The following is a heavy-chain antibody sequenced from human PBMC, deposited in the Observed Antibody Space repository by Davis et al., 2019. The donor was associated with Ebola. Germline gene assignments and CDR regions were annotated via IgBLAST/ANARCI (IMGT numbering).Heavy chain of an antibody. CDR2: ISRSGCRT. Sequence: GESLKISCAASGFTFSSYAMSCXLXAQWKGLVWVSAISRSGCRTYYSDSVKGRFTISRDNTKNTVYLQMNSLRAEDTALYYCAKVGAYDAFDIWGQGTMVTVSS. D-gene: IGHD3-16*01. CDR1: GFTFSSYA. V-gene: IGHV3-23*01. CDR3: AKVGAYDAFDI. J-gene: IGHJ3*02.